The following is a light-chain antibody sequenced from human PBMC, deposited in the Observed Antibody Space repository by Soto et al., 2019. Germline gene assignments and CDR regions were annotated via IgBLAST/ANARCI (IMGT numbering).Light chain of an antibody. CDR1: QGISNY. CDR3: PKYNCPPPA. V-gene: IGKV1-27*01. J-gene: IGKJ3*01. Sequence: DIQMTQSPSSLSASVGDRVTITCRASQGISNYLAWYQQKPGKVPKLLIYAASTLQSGAPSRFSGSGSWTYFTLTISSLQPADVATYYCPKYNCPPPAFGPGTEVDIK. CDR2: AAS.